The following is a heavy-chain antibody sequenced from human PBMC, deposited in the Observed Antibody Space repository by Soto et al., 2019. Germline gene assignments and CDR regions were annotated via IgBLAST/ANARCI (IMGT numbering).Heavy chain of an antibody. V-gene: IGHV3-30*18. CDR1: GFTFRSHG. Sequence: QVQLVESGGGVVQPGRSVRLYCAASGFTFRSHGMNWIRQVPGKGLEWVAVISSDGTKKNLADSVKGRFTISRDNSKNTVYLQMNSLRPEDTAVYYCAKCPEGYSGYNAFDIWGQGSMVTVSS. J-gene: IGHJ3*02. D-gene: IGHD5-12*01. CDR3: AKCPEGYSGYNAFDI. CDR2: ISSDGTKK.